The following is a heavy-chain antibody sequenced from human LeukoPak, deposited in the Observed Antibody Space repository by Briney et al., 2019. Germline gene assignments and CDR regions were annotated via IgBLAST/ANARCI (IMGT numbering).Heavy chain of an antibody. CDR3: AKVAGPSKVGATTAFDY. Sequence: GGSLRLSCAASGFSFRSHGMNWVRQAPGKGLEWVSGISPRGDITYYADSVKGRFTISRDNSKNTLYLQMNSLRAEDTAVYYCAKVAGPSKVGATTAFDYWGQGTLVTVSS. CDR1: GFSFRSHG. D-gene: IGHD1-26*01. CDR2: ISPRGDIT. J-gene: IGHJ4*02. V-gene: IGHV3-23*01.